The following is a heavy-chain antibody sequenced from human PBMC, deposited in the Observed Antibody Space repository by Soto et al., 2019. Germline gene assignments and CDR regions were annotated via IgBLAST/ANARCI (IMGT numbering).Heavy chain of an antibody. CDR2: IYHSGST. D-gene: IGHD6-13*01. V-gene: IGHV4-30-2*01. CDR1: GGSISSGGYS. J-gene: IGHJ5*02. Sequence: PSETLSLTCAVSGGSISSGGYSWGWIRQPPGKGLELIGYIYHSGSTYYNPSLKSRVTISVDRSKNQFSLKLSSVTAADTAVYYCARVAAAGTLTGWFDPWGQGTLVTVSS. CDR3: ARVAAAGTLTGWFDP.